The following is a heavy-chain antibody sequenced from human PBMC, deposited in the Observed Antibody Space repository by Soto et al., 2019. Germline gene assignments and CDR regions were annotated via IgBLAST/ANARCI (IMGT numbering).Heavy chain of an antibody. CDR1: GFTFSSYG. CDR2: IWYDGSNK. V-gene: IGHV3-33*01. CDR3: ARDYAVAAD. J-gene: IGHJ4*02. Sequence: GGSLRLSCAASGFTFSSYGMHWVRQAPGKGLEWVAVIWYDGSNKYYADSVKGRFTISRDNSKNTRYLQMNSLRAEDTAVYYCARDYAVAADWGQGTLVTVSS. D-gene: IGHD2-15*01.